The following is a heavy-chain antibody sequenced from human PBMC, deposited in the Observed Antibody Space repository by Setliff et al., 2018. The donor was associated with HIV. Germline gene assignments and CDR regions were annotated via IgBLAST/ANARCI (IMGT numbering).Heavy chain of an antibody. Sequence: PGGSLRLSCLGTGFTFSNFWMSWVRQAPGKGLEWVANIKQDGTEKYYVDSVKGRFTISRDNAKKSLYLEMNSLRDEDTALYYCAREVGTGTATYYFDYWGQGNLVTVSS. CDR2: IKQDGTEK. CDR3: AREVGTGTATYYFDY. V-gene: IGHV3-7*03. J-gene: IGHJ4*02. CDR1: GFTFSNFW. D-gene: IGHD1-1*01.